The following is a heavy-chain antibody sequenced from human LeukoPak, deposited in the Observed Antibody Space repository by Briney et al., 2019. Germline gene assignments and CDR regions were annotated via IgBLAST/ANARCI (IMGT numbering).Heavy chain of an antibody. V-gene: IGHV3-7*04. CDR3: AGGSSGADF. CDR2: IKQDGSEK. CDR1: GFTFSASR. J-gene: IGHJ4*02. D-gene: IGHD5-12*01. Sequence: GGSLRLSCAASGFTFSASRMTWVRQAPGKGLEWVANIKQDGSEKYYVDSVKGRFTISRDNAKSSLHLQMNSLRVEDTALYYRAGGSSGADFWGQGTLVTVSS.